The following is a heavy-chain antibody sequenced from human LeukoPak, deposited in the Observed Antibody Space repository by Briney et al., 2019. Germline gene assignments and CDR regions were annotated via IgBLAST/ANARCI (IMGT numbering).Heavy chain of an antibody. Sequence: PSEALSLTCPVSNGSISSGGYYWSWIRHHPEKGLEWLGYIYYGGSTYYNPSLKGRLAISVDTSENQFSLKVTSVTAADTAVYQCARDPGYYADYWGQGTLVTV. V-gene: IGHV4-31*03. D-gene: IGHD3-22*01. CDR1: NGSISSGGYY. J-gene: IGHJ4*02. CDR2: IYYGGST. CDR3: ARDPGYYADY.